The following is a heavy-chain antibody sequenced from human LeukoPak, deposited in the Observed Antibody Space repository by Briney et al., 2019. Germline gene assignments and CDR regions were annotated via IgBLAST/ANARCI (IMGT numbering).Heavy chain of an antibody. CDR3: ARDEVGATTREVWFDS. CDR1: GFTFNDYG. V-gene: IGHV3-20*04. Sequence: GGSLRLSCTASGFTFNDYGMSWVRQAPGRGLEWVSGINWDVGSTGYADSVKGRFTISRDNAKNSLYLQMNSLRAEDTALYYCARDEVGATTREVWFDSWGQGNLVIVSS. D-gene: IGHD1-26*01. J-gene: IGHJ5*01. CDR2: INWDVGST.